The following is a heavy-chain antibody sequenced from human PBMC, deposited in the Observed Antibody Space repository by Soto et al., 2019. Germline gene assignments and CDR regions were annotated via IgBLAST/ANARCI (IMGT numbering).Heavy chain of an antibody. Sequence: GGSLRLSCAASGFTFSSYSMNWVRQAPGKRLRWVSYISSSSSTIYYAGSVKGRFTISRDNAKSSLYLQMNSLRDEDTAVYYCARDPRDYGGDYYYYGMDVWGQGTTVTVSS. CDR2: ISSSSSTI. CDR3: ARDPRDYGGDYYYYGMDV. D-gene: IGHD4-17*01. J-gene: IGHJ6*02. V-gene: IGHV3-48*02. CDR1: GFTFSSYS.